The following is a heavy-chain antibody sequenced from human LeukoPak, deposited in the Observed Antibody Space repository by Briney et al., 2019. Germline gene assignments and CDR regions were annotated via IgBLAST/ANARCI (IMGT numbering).Heavy chain of an antibody. CDR2: IYYSGST. Sequence: SETLSLTCTVSGGSISSNSYYWGWIRQSPGKGLEWIGTIYYSGSTYYSPSLKSRVTISVDTSKNQFSLKLSSVTAADTAMYYCARNRYYYGSGNYGVPNWFDPWGQGTLVTVSS. CDR3: ARNRYYYGSGNYGVPNWFDP. V-gene: IGHV4-39*01. D-gene: IGHD3-10*01. J-gene: IGHJ5*02. CDR1: GGSISSNSYY.